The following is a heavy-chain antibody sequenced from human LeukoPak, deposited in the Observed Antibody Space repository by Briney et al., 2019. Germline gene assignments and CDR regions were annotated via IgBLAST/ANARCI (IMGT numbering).Heavy chain of an antibody. V-gene: IGHV3-21*01. CDR3: ATSTLEVGDDAFDI. J-gene: IGHJ3*02. CDR2: ISSSSSYI. CDR1: GFTFSSYS. D-gene: IGHD1-26*01. Sequence: PGGSLRLSCAASGFTFSSYSMNWVRQAPGKGLEWVSSISSSSSYIYYADSVKGRFTISRDNAKNSLYLQMNSLRAEDTAVYYCATSTLEVGDDAFDIWGQGTMVTVSS.